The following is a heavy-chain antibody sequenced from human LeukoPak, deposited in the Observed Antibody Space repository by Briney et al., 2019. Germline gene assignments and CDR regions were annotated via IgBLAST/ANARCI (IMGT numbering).Heavy chain of an antibody. V-gene: IGHV5-51*01. CDR2: IYPGDSDT. Sequence: GESLKISCKGSGYSFTSYWIGWVRQMPGKGLEWMGIIYPGDSDTRYSPSFQGQVTISADKSISTAYLQWSSLKASDTAMYYCARQEERIAGNSVRRYFDYWGQGTLVTVSS. J-gene: IGHJ4*02. CDR3: ARQEERIAGNSVRRYFDY. D-gene: IGHD4-23*01. CDR1: GYSFTSYW.